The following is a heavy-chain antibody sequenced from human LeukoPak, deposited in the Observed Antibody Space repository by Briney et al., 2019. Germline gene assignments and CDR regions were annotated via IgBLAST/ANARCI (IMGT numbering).Heavy chain of an antibody. J-gene: IGHJ3*02. CDR2: ISSSSRYI. D-gene: IGHD3-22*01. V-gene: IGHV3-21*01. Sequence: GGSLRLSCAASGFTFSSYSMNWVRQAPGKGLEWVSSISSSSRYIYYGVSVKGRFTISRDNAKNSLCLQMNSLRAEDTAVYYCARDVHYDSSGYYFRNDAFDIWGQGTMVTVSS. CDR1: GFTFSSYS. CDR3: ARDVHYDSSGYYFRNDAFDI.